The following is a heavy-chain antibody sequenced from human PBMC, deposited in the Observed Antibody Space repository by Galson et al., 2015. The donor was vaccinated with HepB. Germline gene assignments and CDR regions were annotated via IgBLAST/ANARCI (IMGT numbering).Heavy chain of an antibody. CDR1: GFTFSYAW. D-gene: IGHD3-16*01. J-gene: IGHJ6*03. V-gene: IGHV3-15*01. CDR2: IKTKSEGETT. CDR3: TTDHIPEHAWNPYHDSYDYMDV. Sequence: SLRLSCAASGFTFSYAWMSWVRQAPGKGLEWVGRIKTKSEGETTDYSAPVKGRFTISRHDSTNMLHLQMNSLRIEDTAVYYCTTDHIPEHAWNPYHDSYDYMDVWGKGTTVTVSS.